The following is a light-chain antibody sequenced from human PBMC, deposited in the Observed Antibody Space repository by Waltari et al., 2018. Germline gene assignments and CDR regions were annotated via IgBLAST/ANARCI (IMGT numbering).Light chain of an antibody. Sequence: QSALTQPRSVSGSPGQSVTISCTGTSSDVGGYDYVSWYQQNPGKAPKLMVFDVNRRPPGFPDRFSGSKSGNTASLTISGLQAEDEADYYCCSYAGSYTWVFGTGTRVTVL. J-gene: IGLJ1*01. CDR2: DVN. V-gene: IGLV2-11*01. CDR3: CSYAGSYTWV. CDR1: SSDVGGYDY.